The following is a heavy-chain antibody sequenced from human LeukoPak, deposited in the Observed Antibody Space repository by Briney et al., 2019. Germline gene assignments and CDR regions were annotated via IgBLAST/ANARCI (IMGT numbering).Heavy chain of an antibody. V-gene: IGHV4-4*07. D-gene: IGHD6-13*01. Sequence: SETLSLTCTVSGDSISSYYWSWIRQPAGKGLEWIGRIYTSGSTNYNPSLKSRVTISVDTSKNQFSLNLNSVTAADTAVYYCARGLRNSAAGRKRGPYFDYWGQGTLVTVSS. CDR1: GDSISSYY. J-gene: IGHJ4*02. CDR2: IYTSGST. CDR3: ARGLRNSAAGRKRGPYFDY.